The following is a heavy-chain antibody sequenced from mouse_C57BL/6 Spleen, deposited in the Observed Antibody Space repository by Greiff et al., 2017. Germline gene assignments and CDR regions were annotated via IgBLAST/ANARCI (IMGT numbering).Heavy chain of an antibody. Sequence: VKLQQSGAELVRPGASVTLSCKASGYTFTDYEMHWVKQTPVHGLEWIGAIDPETGGTAYNQKFKGKAILTADKSSSTAYMELRRLTSEDSAVYYCTLYSNDYFDYWGQGTTLTVSS. CDR3: TLYSNDYFDY. D-gene: IGHD2-5*01. CDR1: GYTFTDYE. J-gene: IGHJ2*01. V-gene: IGHV1-15*01. CDR2: IDPETGGT.